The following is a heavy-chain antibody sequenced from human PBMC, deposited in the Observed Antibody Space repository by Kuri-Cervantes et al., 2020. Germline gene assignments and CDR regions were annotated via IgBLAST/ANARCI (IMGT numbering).Heavy chain of an antibody. D-gene: IGHD3-10*01. Sequence: SETLSLTCIVSGGSVSSGTFYWSWIRQPPGKGLEWIGYTHYNGGSSPNPSLKSRVTISIDMSKNEFSLRLTSVTATDTAVYYCARTGGANWIDPWGQGTLVTVSS. CDR1: GGSVSSGTFY. J-gene: IGHJ5*02. CDR2: THYNGGS. CDR3: ARTGGANWIDP. V-gene: IGHV4-61*01.